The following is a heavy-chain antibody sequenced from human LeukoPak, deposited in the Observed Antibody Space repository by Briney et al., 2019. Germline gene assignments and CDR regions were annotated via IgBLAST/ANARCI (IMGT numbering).Heavy chain of an antibody. V-gene: IGHV1-2*02. CDR1: GYTFTGYY. J-gene: IGHJ4*02. CDR2: INPNSGGT. Sequence: EASVKVSCKASGYTFTGYYMHWVRQDPGQGLEWMGWINPNSGGTNYARKFQGRVTMTRDTSISTAYMELSRLRSDDTAVYYCARGFVVVPAAMSYWGQGTLVTVSS. D-gene: IGHD2-2*01. CDR3: ARGFVVVPAAMSY.